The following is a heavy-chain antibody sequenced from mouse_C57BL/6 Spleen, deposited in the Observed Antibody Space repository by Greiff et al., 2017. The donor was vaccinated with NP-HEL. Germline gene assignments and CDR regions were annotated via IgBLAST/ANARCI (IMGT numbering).Heavy chain of an antibody. J-gene: IGHJ4*01. CDR1: GYAFTNYL. Sequence: VQRVESGAELVRPGTSVKVSCKASGYAFTNYLIEWVKQRPGQGLEWIGVINPGSGGTNYNEKFKGKATLTADKSSSTAYMQLSSLTSEDSAVYFCARWGYDYVDYWGQGTSVTVSS. D-gene: IGHD2-4*01. CDR2: INPGSGGT. CDR3: ARWGYDYVDY. V-gene: IGHV1-54*01.